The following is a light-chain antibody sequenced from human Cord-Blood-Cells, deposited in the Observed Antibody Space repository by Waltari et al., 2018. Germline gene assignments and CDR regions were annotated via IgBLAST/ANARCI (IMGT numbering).Light chain of an antibody. CDR3: CSYAGSSTWV. V-gene: IGLV2-23*01. CDR2: EGS. J-gene: IGLJ3*02. Sequence: QSALTQPASVSGSPGQSITLPCTGTSSDVGSYNLVSWYQQHPGKAPKLMIYEGSKRPSGVSNLFSGSKSGNTASLTISGLQAEDEADYYCCSYAGSSTWVFGGGTKLTVL. CDR1: SSDVGSYNL.